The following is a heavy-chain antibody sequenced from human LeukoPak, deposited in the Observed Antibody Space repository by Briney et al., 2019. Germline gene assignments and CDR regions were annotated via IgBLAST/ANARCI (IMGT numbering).Heavy chain of an antibody. CDR2: TYYRSKWYN. V-gene: IGHV6-1*01. CDR1: GDSVSSNSAT. CDR3: ASGHNFDY. Sequence: SQTLSLICVISGDSVSSNSATWNWIRQSPSRGLEWLGRTYYRSKWYNEYAISVKSRMTISPDTSKNQFSLQLNSVTPEDTAVYYCASGHNFDYWGQGTLVTVSS. J-gene: IGHJ4*02.